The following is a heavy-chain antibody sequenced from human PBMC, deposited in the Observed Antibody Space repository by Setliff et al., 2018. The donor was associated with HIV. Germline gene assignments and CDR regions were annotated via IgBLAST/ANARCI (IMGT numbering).Heavy chain of an antibody. J-gene: IGHJ4*02. Sequence: SETLSLTCFVSGVSISGHFWGWIRQPPGKGLEWIGYIYTSGTTEYNPSLDSRVTISVDTSRDQFFLNLRSVTAADTALYFCARLIHTGLLYFDYWGLGMWVTVSS. V-gene: IGHV4-4*09. CDR2: IYTSGTT. D-gene: IGHD2-8*02. CDR3: ARLIHTGLLYFDY. CDR1: GVSISGHF.